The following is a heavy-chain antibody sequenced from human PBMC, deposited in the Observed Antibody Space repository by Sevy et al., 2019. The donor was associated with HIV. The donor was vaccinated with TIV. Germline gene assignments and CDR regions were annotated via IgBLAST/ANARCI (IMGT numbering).Heavy chain of an antibody. CDR2: FDPEDGET. V-gene: IGHV1-24*01. CDR3: ATTKDYYEDSGSPFDY. CDR1: GYTLTKLS. D-gene: IGHD3-22*01. Sequence: ASVKVSCKVSGYTLTKLSMHWVRQAPGKVLEWMGSFDPEDGETIYQQKLKGRVTMTEDTSTDTAYMELSSLRSEDTAVYYCATTKDYYEDSGSPFDYWGQGTLVTVSS. J-gene: IGHJ4*02.